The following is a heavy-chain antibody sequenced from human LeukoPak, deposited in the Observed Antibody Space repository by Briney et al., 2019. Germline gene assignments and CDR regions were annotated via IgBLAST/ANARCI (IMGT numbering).Heavy chain of an antibody. D-gene: IGHD3-10*01. CDR3: AKDVVEGLWFGEGFDP. J-gene: IGHJ5*02. CDR1: GFTFSSYG. Sequence: GGSLRLSCAASGFTFSSYGMHWVRQAPGKGLEWVAFIRYDGSNKYYADSVKGRFTISRDNSKNTLYLQMNSLRAKDTAVYYCAKDVVEGLWFGEGFDPWGQGTLVTVSS. V-gene: IGHV3-30*02. CDR2: IRYDGSNK.